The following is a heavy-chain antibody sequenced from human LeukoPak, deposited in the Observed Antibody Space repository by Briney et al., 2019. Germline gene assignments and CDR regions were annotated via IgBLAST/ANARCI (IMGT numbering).Heavy chain of an antibody. V-gene: IGHV1-69*13. CDR2: IIPIFGTA. CDR3: ARDGDCSGGSCYSFDY. CDR1: GGTYSSYA. D-gene: IGHD2-15*01. Sequence: SVKVSCKASGGTYSSYAISWVRQAPGQGLEWMGGIIPIFGTANYAQKFQGRVTITADESTSTAYMELSSLRSEDTAVYYCARDGDCSGGSCYSFDYWGQGTLVTVSS. J-gene: IGHJ4*02.